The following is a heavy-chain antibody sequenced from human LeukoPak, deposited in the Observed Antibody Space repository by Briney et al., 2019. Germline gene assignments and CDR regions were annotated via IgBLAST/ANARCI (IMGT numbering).Heavy chain of an antibody. J-gene: IGHJ4*02. V-gene: IGHV1-69*02. CDR3: ARSTLGIDY. CDR2: IIPIFGIA. D-gene: IGHD5/OR15-5a*01. Sequence: WXXXXPXXXLEWMGRIIPIFGIANYAQKFQGRVTITADKSTSTAYMELSSLRSEDTAVYYCARSTLGIDYWGQGTLVTVSS.